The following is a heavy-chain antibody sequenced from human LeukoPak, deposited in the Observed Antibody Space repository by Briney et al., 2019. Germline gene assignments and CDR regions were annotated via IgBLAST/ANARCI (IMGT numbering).Heavy chain of an antibody. CDR3: ARANYFDSSGYLTADAFDI. CDR1: GYIFTGYY. J-gene: IGHJ3*02. D-gene: IGHD3-22*01. CDR2: INPNSGGT. Sequence: ASVKVSCKASGYIFTGYYIHWVRQAPGQGLEWMGWINPNSGGTNYAQKFQGRVTMTRDTSISTAYMELSGLRSDDMAVCYCARANYFDSSGYLTADAFDIWGQGTMVTVSS. V-gene: IGHV1-2*02.